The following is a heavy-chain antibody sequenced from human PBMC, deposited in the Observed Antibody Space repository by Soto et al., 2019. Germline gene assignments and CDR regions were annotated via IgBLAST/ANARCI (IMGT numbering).Heavy chain of an antibody. CDR2: IRGDGSST. J-gene: IGHJ6*03. CDR1: GFKFNSYT. D-gene: IGHD3-22*01. CDR3: AKPAVADSIYYYYMDV. V-gene: IGHV3-23*04. Sequence: EVQLVESGGGLVQPGGSLRLSCAASGFKFNSYTMGWVRQAPGKGLVWVSAIRGDGSSTYYADFVNGRFTISRDNSKKTLLLQMNRLRTEDTALYYCAKPAVADSIYYYYMDVWGRGTAVTVSS.